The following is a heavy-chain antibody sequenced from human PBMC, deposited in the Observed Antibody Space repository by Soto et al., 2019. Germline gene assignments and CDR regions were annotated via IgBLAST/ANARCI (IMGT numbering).Heavy chain of an antibody. V-gene: IGHV1-69*06. J-gene: IGHJ6*02. CDR1: GGTFASYS. CDR3: ARDTVALFGDMDV. D-gene: IGHD3-10*01. Sequence: VQSGAEVKKPGSSVNVSCKASGGTFASYSITWVRQAPGQRLEWLGEIIPLLKTVNYAQKFQGRVTITGDRSTRTVSMALSRLRSDDTAVYYCARDTVALFGDMDVWGHGTTVTVS. CDR2: IIPLLKTV.